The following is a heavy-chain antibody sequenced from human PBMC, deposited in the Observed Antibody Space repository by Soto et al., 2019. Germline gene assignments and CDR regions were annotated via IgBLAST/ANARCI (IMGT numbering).Heavy chain of an antibody. V-gene: IGHV3-43*01. J-gene: IGHJ4*02. D-gene: IGHD6-19*01. CDR1: GFTFDVYI. Sequence: PGGSLRLSCAASGFTFDVYIMHWVRQAPGKGLEWISLISWDGDSTYYADSVKGRFTISRDNSENSLYLQMNSLRTEDTAFYYCAKDIAGSGWYSLDYWGQGTLVTVSS. CDR3: AKDIAGSGWYSLDY. CDR2: ISWDGDST.